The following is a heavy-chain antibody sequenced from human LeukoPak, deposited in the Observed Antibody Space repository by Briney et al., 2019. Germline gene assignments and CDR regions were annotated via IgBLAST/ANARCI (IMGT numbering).Heavy chain of an antibody. V-gene: IGHV4-59*01. CDR3: ARDEDSSGWYGYYFDY. Sequence: PSETLSLTCTVSGGSISSYYWSWIRQPPGKGLEWIGYIYYSGSTNYNPSLKSRVTISVDTSKNQFSLKLSSVTAADTAVYYCARDEDSSGWYGYYFDYWGQGTLVTVSS. D-gene: IGHD6-19*01. CDR2: IYYSGST. CDR1: GGSISSYY. J-gene: IGHJ4*02.